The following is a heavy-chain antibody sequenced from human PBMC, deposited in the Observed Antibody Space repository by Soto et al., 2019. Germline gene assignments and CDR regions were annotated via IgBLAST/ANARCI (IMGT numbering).Heavy chain of an antibody. CDR3: ARDIVVVPAAIPTYYYYGMDV. D-gene: IGHD2-2*01. CDR1: GYTFTSYG. CDR2: ISAYNGNT. V-gene: IGHV1-18*01. J-gene: IGHJ6*02. Sequence: ASVKVSCKASGYTFTSYGISWVRQAPGRGLEWMGWISAYNGNTNYAQKLQGRVTMTTDTSTSTAYMELRSLRSDDTAVYYCARDIVVVPAAIPTYYYYGMDVWGQGTTVTVSS.